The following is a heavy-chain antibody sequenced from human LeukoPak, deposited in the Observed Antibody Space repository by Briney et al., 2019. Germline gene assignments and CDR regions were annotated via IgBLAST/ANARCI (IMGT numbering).Heavy chain of an antibody. CDR2: ISSSSSAI. CDR1: GFTFSSYS. Sequence: GSLRLSCAASGFTFSSYSMNWVRQAPGKGLEWVSYISSSSSAIYYADSVKGRFTISRDNAKNSLYLQMNSLRAEDTAVYYCARRSGSYSIDYWGQGTLVTVSS. D-gene: IGHD1-26*01. V-gene: IGHV3-48*01. J-gene: IGHJ4*02. CDR3: ARRSGSYSIDY.